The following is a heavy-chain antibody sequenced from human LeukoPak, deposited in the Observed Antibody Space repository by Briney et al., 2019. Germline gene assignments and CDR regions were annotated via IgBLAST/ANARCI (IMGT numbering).Heavy chain of an antibody. CDR2: INWNGGTT. Sequence: GGPLRLSCAASGITFDDFGMSWVRQAPGKGLEWVSGINWNGGTTAYADSVKGRFTISRDNAKNSLYLQMNSLRAEDTALYYCARENGCGGDCYYFDYWGQGTLVTVSS. D-gene: IGHD2-21*01. V-gene: IGHV3-20*04. J-gene: IGHJ4*02. CDR3: ARENGCGGDCYYFDY. CDR1: GITFDDFG.